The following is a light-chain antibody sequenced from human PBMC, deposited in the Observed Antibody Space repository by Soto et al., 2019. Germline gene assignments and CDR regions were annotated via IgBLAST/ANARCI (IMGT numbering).Light chain of an antibody. CDR2: DDN. CDR1: SSNMATNY. CDR3: GTWDTRLSAGG. J-gene: IGLJ3*02. V-gene: IGLV1-51*01. Sequence: QSVLTQPPSVSVAPGPRVTISCSGSSSNMATNYVSWYQHLPGAAPRLLMCDDNKRPSGIPDRFSCSKYGTSATLDITGLQTGDEADYYCGTWDTRLSAGGFGGGTKLPVL.